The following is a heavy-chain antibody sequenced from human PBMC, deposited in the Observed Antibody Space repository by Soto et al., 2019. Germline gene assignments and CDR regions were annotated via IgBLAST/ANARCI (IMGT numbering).Heavy chain of an antibody. CDR1: GYTFTSYA. CDR3: ANALGLYYFDY. J-gene: IGHJ4*02. D-gene: IGHD3-16*01. V-gene: IGHV1-3*01. Sequence: QVQLVQSGAEVKKPGASVKVSCKASGYTFTSYAMHWVRQAPGQRLEWMGWINAGNGNTKYSQKFQGRVTITRDTSASTAYMELSSLRSEDTTVYYCANALGLYYFDYWGQGTLVSVSS. CDR2: INAGNGNT.